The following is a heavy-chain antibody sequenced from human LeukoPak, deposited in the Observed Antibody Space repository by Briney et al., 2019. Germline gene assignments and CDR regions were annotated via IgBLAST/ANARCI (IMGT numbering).Heavy chain of an antibody. CDR3: AKDSPRNLVITSFDY. V-gene: IGHV3-23*01. J-gene: IGHJ4*02. CDR2: ISGSGGST. Sequence: TGGSLRLSCAASGFTFSSYAMSWVRQAPGKGLEWVSAISGSGGSTYYADSVKGRFTISRDNSKNTLYLQMNSLRAEDTAVYYCAKDSPRNLVITSFDYWGQGTLVTVSS. D-gene: IGHD3-22*01. CDR1: GFTFSSYA.